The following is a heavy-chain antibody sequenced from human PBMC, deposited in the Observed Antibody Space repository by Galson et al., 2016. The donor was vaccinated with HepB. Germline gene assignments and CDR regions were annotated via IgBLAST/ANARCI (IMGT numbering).Heavy chain of an antibody. D-gene: IGHD5-18*01. CDR1: GITFSNYG. J-gene: IGHJ4*02. CDR2: IWSDGSNK. CDR3: ARGTAMANGDFEH. Sequence: SLRLSCAVSGITFSNYGIHWFRQAPGKGLEWVAVIWSDGSNKHSADSVEGRFTTSRDSSKNTLYLQMNSLRVEDTAVYYCARGTAMANGDFEHWGQGTLVTVSS. V-gene: IGHV3-33*01.